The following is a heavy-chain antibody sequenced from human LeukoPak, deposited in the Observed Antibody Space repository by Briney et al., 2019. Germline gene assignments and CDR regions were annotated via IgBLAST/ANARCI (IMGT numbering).Heavy chain of an antibody. Sequence: GGSLRLSCAASGFTFSSYAMSWVRQAPGKGLEWVSAISGSGGSTYYADSVKGRFTISRDNSKNTLYLQMNSLRAEDTAVYYCGYGSGSYYTPDYWGQGTLVTVSP. J-gene: IGHJ4*02. D-gene: IGHD3-10*01. CDR3: GYGSGSYYTPDY. CDR1: GFTFSSYA. V-gene: IGHV3-23*01. CDR2: ISGSGGST.